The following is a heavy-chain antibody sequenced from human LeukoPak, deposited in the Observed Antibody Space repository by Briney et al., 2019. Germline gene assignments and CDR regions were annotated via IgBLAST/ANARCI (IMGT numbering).Heavy chain of an antibody. CDR3: AKDFLRGLGRGGYPYLHDY. V-gene: IGHV1-69*13. CDR2: IIPIFGTA. D-gene: IGHD2/OR15-2a*01. Sequence: SVKVSCKASGGTFSSYAISWVRQAPGQGLEWMGGIIPIFGTANYAQKFQGRVTITADESTSTAYMELSSLRSEDTAVYYCAKDFLRGLGRGGYPYLHDYWGQGTLVTVSS. J-gene: IGHJ4*02. CDR1: GGTFSSYA.